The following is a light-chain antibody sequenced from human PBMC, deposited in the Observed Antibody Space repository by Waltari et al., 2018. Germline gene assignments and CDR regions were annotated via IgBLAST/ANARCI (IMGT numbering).Light chain of an antibody. Sequence: HSALTQPAPVSGSPGQSLTISCTGTSTDVGRFHHVSVSPQHPGKAPRLMIYDVNDVIKRPSGVSDRFSGSKSGNTASLTISGLQAEDEADYYCSSYTSSSTYVFGTGTKVTVL. CDR3: SSYTSSSTYV. V-gene: IGLV2-14*03. J-gene: IGLJ1*01. CDR2: DVN. CDR1: STDVGRFHH.